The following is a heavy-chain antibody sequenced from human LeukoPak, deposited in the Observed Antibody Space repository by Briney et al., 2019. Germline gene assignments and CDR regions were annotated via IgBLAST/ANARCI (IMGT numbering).Heavy chain of an antibody. D-gene: IGHD3-10*01. Sequence: PSETLSLTCAVSGGSFSGYYWSWIRQPPGKGLEWIGEINHSGSSNYNPSLKSRVTISVDTSKKQFSLKLTSVTAADTAVYYCAPPEGFGPLWGQGTLVAVSS. CDR2: INHSGSS. CDR1: GGSFSGYY. CDR3: APPEGFGPL. V-gene: IGHV4-34*01. J-gene: IGHJ4*02.